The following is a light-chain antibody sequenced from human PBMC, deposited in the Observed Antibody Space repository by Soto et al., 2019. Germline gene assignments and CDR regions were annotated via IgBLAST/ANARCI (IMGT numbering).Light chain of an antibody. CDR1: SSDVGGYHY. CDR2: GVS. J-gene: IGLJ3*02. CDR3: SSYAARNNWV. Sequence: QSALTQPPSASGSPGQSVTISCTGTSSDVGGYHYVSLYQQHPGKAPKLMIYGVSKRPSGVPDRFSGSKSGNTASLTVSGLQAEDEADYYCSSYAARNNWVFGGGTKLTVL. V-gene: IGLV2-8*01.